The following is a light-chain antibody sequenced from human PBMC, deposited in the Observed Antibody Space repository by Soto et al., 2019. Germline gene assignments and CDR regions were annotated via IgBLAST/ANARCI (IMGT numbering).Light chain of an antibody. J-gene: IGKJ1*01. CDR2: DAS. CDR1: QSVSSY. V-gene: IGKV3-11*01. CDR3: QQRSNWPRT. Sequence: DTVLTQSPSTLSLSPRERSTLSCRASQSVSSYLAWYQQKPGQAPRLLIYDASNRATGIPARFSGSGSGTDFTLTISSLEPEDFAVYYCQQRSNWPRTFGQGTKVDIK.